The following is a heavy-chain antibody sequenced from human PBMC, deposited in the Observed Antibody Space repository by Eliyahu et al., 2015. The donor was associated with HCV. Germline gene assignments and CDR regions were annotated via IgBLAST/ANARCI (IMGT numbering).Heavy chain of an antibody. Sequence: KTSGYTFTSYHLHWVRQAPGQGLEWMGIINPSVGTTGYAQKFQGRVTLTRDTSTSTVYMEMSSLRSEDTAVYYCARVHAGESVILMRDYDFWSGNIGPFDNWGPGTLVTVSS. CDR3: ARVHAGESVILMRDYDFWSGNIGPFDN. V-gene: IGHV1-46*03. J-gene: IGHJ4*02. D-gene: IGHD3-3*01. CDR1: GYTFTSYH. CDR2: INPSVGTT.